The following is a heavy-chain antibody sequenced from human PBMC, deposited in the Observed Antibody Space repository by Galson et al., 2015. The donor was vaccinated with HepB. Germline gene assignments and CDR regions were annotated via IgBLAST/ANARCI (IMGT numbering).Heavy chain of an antibody. V-gene: IGHV4-30-4*01. J-gene: IGHJ6*02. CDR1: GGSISSGVYY. CDR3: ARAMVRGVGYYGMDV. CDR2: IHYSGST. Sequence: TLSLTCDVSGGSISSGVYYWSWIRQPPGKGLEWIGYIHYSGSTYYNPALKSRVTISVDTSKNQFSLRLSSVTAADTAVYYCARAMVRGVGYYGMDVWGQGTTVTVSS. D-gene: IGHD3-10*01.